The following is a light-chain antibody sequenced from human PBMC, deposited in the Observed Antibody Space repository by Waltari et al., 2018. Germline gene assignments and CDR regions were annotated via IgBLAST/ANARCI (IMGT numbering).Light chain of an antibody. CDR2: WAS. CDR1: QTLFYGSTNKDY. Sequence: DIVMTQSPDSLSVSLGEGATINFKSSQTLFYGSTNKDYLAWYQQKPGQPPKLLISWASSRESGVPDRFSGSGSGTLFTLTISSLQAEDVAVYFCQQYYSVPYTFGQGTKLEI. V-gene: IGKV4-1*01. CDR3: QQYYSVPYT. J-gene: IGKJ2*01.